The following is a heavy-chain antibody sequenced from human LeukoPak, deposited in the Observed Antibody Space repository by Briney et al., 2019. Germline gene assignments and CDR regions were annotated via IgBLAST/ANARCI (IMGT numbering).Heavy chain of an antibody. V-gene: IGHV1-18*01. CDR3: ARGAAGTYFQH. Sequence: ASVKVSCKASGGTFSSYAISWVRQAPGQGLEWMGWISAYNGNTNYAQKLQGRVTMTTDTSTSTAYMELRSLRSDDTAVYYCARGAAGTYFQHWGQGTLVTVSS. J-gene: IGHJ1*01. D-gene: IGHD6-13*01. CDR1: GGTFSSYA. CDR2: ISAYNGNT.